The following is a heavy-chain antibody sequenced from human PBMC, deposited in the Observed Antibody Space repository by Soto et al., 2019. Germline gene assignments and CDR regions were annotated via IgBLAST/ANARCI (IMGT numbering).Heavy chain of an antibody. V-gene: IGHV3-11*01. Sequence: QVQLVESGGGLVKPGGSLRLSCAASGFTFSDYYMSWIRQAPGKGLEWVSYISSSGSTIYYADSVKGRFTISGDNAKNALYLQMNSLRAEDTAVYYCARDWWDCSGGSCYLGWFDPWGQGTLVTVSS. D-gene: IGHD2-15*01. CDR1: GFTFSDYY. J-gene: IGHJ5*02. CDR2: ISSSGSTI. CDR3: ARDWWDCSGGSCYLGWFDP.